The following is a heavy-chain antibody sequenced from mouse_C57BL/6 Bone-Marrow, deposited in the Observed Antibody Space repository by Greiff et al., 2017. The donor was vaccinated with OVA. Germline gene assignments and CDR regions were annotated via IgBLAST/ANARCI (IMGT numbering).Heavy chain of an antibody. Sequence: EVQGVESGGDLVKPGGSLKLSCAASGFTFSSYGMSWVRQTPDKRLEWVATISSGGSYTYYPDCVKGRFTISRDNAKNTLYLQMSSLKSEDTAMYYCARHWPRRGFAYWGQGTLVTVSA. J-gene: IGHJ3*01. D-gene: IGHD2-12*01. CDR2: ISSGGSYT. CDR3: ARHWPRRGFAY. V-gene: IGHV5-6*01. CDR1: GFTFSSYG.